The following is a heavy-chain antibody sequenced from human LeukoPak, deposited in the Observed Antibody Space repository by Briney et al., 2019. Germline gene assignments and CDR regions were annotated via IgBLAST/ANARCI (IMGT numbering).Heavy chain of an antibody. CDR3: ARDDYGDYPGAFDI. CDR1: GGSISSYY. D-gene: IGHD4-17*01. J-gene: IGHJ3*02. V-gene: IGHV4-59*06. CDR2: IYYSGST. Sequence: ASETLSLTCTVSGGSISSYYWSWIRQPAGKGLEWIGYIYYSGSTYYNPSLKSRVTISVDTSKNQFSLKLSSVTAADTAVYYCARDDYGDYPGAFDIWGQGTMVTVSS.